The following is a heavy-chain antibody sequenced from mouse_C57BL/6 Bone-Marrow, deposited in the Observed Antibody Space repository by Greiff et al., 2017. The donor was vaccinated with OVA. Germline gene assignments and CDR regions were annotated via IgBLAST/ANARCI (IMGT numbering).Heavy chain of an antibody. D-gene: IGHD2-2*01. CDR3: ARYGYDEPSY. CDR1: GYTFTSYT. CDR2: INPSSGYT. Sequence: VQLVESGAELARPGASVKMSCKASGYTFTSYTMHWVKQRPGQGLEWIGYINPSSGYTKYNQKFKDKATLTADKSSSTAYMQLSSLTSEDSAVYYCARYGYDEPSYWGQGTLVTVSA. J-gene: IGHJ3*01. V-gene: IGHV1-4*01.